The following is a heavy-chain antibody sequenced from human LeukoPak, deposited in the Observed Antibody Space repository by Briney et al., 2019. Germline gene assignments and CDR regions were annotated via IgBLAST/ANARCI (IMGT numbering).Heavy chain of an antibody. V-gene: IGHV1-2*02. CDR1: GYTFTGYY. CDR3: ARRYYYDSSGYPYDAFDI. J-gene: IGHJ3*02. Sequence: ASVKVSCKASGYTFTGYYMHWVRQAPGQGLEWMGWINPNSGGTNYAQKFQGRVTMTRDTSISTAYMELSRLRSDDTAMYYCARRYYYDSSGYPYDAFDIWGQGTMVTVSS. D-gene: IGHD3-22*01. CDR2: INPNSGGT.